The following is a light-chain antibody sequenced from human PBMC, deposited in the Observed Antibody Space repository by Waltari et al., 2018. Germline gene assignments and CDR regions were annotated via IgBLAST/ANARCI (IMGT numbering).Light chain of an antibody. J-gene: IGLJ1*01. CDR3: NSRDTTGNGFV. V-gene: IGLV3-19*01. Sequence: SSELTQGPAVSVALGQTVRITCQGDSLGTNYASWYQQKPGQAPVLVIYGKNNRPSGIPDRFSASISGNTASLIITGTQAEDEADYYCNSRDTTGNGFVFGTGTKVTVL. CDR1: SLGTNY. CDR2: GKN.